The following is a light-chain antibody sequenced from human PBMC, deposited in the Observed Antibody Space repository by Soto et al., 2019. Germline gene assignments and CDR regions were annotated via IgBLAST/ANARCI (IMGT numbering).Light chain of an antibody. CDR3: QQYYSLPMYT. CDR1: RSLLSTSTNKNH. V-gene: IGKV4-1*01. Sequence: DIVMTQSPDSLAVSLGEGATINCRSSRSLLSTSTNKNHLAWYQQKPGQPPRVLIYWATTRQFGVPDRFTGSGSGTDFTLTISSLQAEDVAVYYCQQYYSLPMYTFGQGTKLEIK. CDR2: WAT. J-gene: IGKJ2*01.